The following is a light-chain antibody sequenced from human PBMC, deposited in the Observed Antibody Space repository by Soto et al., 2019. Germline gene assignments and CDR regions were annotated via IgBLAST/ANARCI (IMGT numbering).Light chain of an antibody. V-gene: IGLV2-14*01. CDR3: TSYTTSSTLV. CDR1: SSDIGNYNY. Sequence: QSALTQPASVSGSPGQSITISCAGTSSDIGNYNYVSWYQQYPGKAPTLMIYDVSSRPSGVSSRFSGSKSGNTASLTISGLQAEDEADYYCTSYTTSSTLVFGGGTKLTVL. CDR2: DVS. J-gene: IGLJ2*01.